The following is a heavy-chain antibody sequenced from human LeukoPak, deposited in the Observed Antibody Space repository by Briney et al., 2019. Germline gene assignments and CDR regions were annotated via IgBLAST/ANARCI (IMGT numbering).Heavy chain of an antibody. CDR3: AKDPTRYFDWCCDAFDI. CDR2: ISGSGGST. CDR1: GFTFSSYA. Sequence: GGSLRLSCAASGFTFSSYAMSWVRQAPGKGLEWVSAISGSGGSTYYADSVKGRFTISRDNSKNTLYLQMNSLRAEDTAVYYCAKDPTRYFDWCCDAFDIWGQGTMVTVSS. J-gene: IGHJ3*02. V-gene: IGHV3-23*01. D-gene: IGHD3-9*01.